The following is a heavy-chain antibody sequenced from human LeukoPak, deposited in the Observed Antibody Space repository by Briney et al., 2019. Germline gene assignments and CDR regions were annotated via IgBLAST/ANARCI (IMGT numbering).Heavy chain of an antibody. V-gene: IGHV3-48*04. CDR1: GFTFSSYA. CDR2: ISSSGSTI. Sequence: PGGSLRLSCAASGFTFSSYAMHWVRQAPGKGLEWVSYISSSGSTIYYADSVKGRFTISRDNAKNSLYLQMNSLRAEDTAVYYCARNRITKSFDIWGQGTMVTVSS. CDR3: ARNRITKSFDI. J-gene: IGHJ3*02. D-gene: IGHD3-10*01.